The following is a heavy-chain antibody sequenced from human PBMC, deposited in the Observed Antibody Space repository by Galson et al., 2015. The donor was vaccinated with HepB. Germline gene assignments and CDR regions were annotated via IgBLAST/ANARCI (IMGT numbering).Heavy chain of an antibody. D-gene: IGHD3-10*01. V-gene: IGHV7-4-1*02. CDR2: INTNTGSP. J-gene: IGHJ5*02. CDR3: ARSPKYGSGSHYNLWLDP. CDR1: GYIFTDYA. Sequence: SVKVSCKASGYIFTDYAMNWVRQAPGQGLEWMGWINTNTGSPKYAKGFTGGFAGRFVFSLDTSVSTAYLQINNLKADATAVYYCARSPKYGSGSHYNLWLDPWGQGTLVIVSS.